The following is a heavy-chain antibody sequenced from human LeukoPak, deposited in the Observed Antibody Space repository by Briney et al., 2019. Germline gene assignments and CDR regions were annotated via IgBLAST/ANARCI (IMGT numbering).Heavy chain of an antibody. D-gene: IGHD6-19*01. V-gene: IGHV1-2*02. CDR2: INPNSGGT. CDR3: AREHSSGWYAGWFDP. J-gene: IGHJ5*02. Sequence: ASVKVSCKASGYTFTGYYMHWVRQAPGQGLERMGWINPNSGGTNYAQKFQGRVTMTRDTSISTAYMELSRLRSDDTAVYYCAREHSSGWYAGWFDPWAREPWSPSPQ. CDR1: GYTFTGYY.